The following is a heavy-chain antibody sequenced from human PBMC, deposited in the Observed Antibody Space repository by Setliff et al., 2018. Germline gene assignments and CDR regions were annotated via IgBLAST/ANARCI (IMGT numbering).Heavy chain of an antibody. Sequence: ASVKVSCKASGYTFTSYAMHWVRQAPGQRLEWMGWINAGNGNTKYSQKFQGRVTITRDTSASTAYMELSSLRPEDTAVYYCAREIVTPYITMVRETARGFDPWGQGTLVTVSS. D-gene: IGHD3-10*01. CDR2: INAGNGNT. CDR3: AREIVTPYITMVRETARGFDP. V-gene: IGHV1-3*01. J-gene: IGHJ5*02. CDR1: GYTFTSYA.